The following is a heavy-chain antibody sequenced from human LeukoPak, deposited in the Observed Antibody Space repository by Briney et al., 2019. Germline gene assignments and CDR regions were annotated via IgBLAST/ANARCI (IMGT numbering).Heavy chain of an antibody. J-gene: IGHJ3*02. D-gene: IGHD3-3*01. Sequence: SETLSLTCTVSGGSISNSSYYWGWIRQPPGKGLEWIGSIYYSGSTYYNPSLKSRVTISVDTSKNQFSLKLSSVTAADTAVYYCARITDRTIFGEIMHGFDIWGQGTPVTVSS. V-gene: IGHV4-39*07. CDR3: ARITDRTIFGEIMHGFDI. CDR1: GGSISNSSYY. CDR2: IYYSGST.